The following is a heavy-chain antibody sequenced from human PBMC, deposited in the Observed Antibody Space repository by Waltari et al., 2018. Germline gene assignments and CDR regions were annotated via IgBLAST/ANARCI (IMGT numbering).Heavy chain of an antibody. V-gene: IGHV4-4*07. Sequence: VQLHESGQGLVQPSERLSLRCSVSGDSAGSNTWSWIRQSAGKGMEWIGRIYVGGTTNYNPALSGRVSMSVDMSKNQIFLKIMSVTAADTGVYYCARETRHGDWFDPWGQGTLVTVSS. CDR2: IYVGGTT. D-gene: IGHD3-16*01. CDR1: GDSAGSNT. CDR3: ARETRHGDWFDP. J-gene: IGHJ5*02.